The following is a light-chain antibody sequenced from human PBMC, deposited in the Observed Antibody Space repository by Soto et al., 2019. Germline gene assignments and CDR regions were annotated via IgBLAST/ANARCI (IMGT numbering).Light chain of an antibody. CDR3: QHYGSSRT. J-gene: IGKJ1*01. CDR1: QSASSSY. CDR2: GTS. Sequence: EIVLTQSPGTLSLSPGERATLSCRASQSASSSYLDWYQQKPGQAPRLVIYGTSSRATGIPDRFSGSGSGTDFTLTISRLEPEDFAVYYCQHYGSSRTFGQGTKVEIK. V-gene: IGKV3-20*01.